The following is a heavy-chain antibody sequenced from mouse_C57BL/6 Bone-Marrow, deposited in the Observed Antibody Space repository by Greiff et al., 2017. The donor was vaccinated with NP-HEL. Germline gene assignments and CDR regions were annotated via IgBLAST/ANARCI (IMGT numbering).Heavy chain of an antibody. V-gene: IGHV1-18*01. CDR3: ARSPDSSGYVGYAMDY. CDR2: INPNNGGT. CDR1: GYTFTDYN. Sequence: EVQLQQSGPELVKPGASVKIPCKASGYTFTDYNMDWVKQSHGKSLEWIGDINPNNGGTIYNQKFKGKATLTVDKSSSTAYMELRSLTSEDTAVYYCARSPDSSGYVGYAMDYWGQGTSVTVSS. D-gene: IGHD3-2*02. J-gene: IGHJ4*01.